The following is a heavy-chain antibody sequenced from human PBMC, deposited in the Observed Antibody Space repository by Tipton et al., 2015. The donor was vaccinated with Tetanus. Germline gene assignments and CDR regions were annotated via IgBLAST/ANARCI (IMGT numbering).Heavy chain of an antibody. Sequence: LRLSCAVYGGSFSGYYWSWIRQPPGKGLEWIGEINHSGSTNYNPSLKSRVTISVDTSKNQFSLKLSSVTAADTAVYYCARGFLGYYGSGSYGANFDYWGQGTLVTVSS. CDR2: INHSGST. CDR1: GGSFSGYY. J-gene: IGHJ4*02. V-gene: IGHV4-34*01. CDR3: ARGFLGYYGSGSYGANFDY. D-gene: IGHD3-10*01.